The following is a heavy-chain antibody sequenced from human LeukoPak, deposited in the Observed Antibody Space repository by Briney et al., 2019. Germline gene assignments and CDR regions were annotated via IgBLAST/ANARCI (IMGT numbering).Heavy chain of an antibody. CDR1: GYTFTTYW. Sequence: GESLKISCKGSGYTFTTYWIGWVRQMPGKGLEWMGIIYPGDSDPRYSPSFQGQVTISADKSISTAYLQWSSLKASDTAMYYCATYSYTGGYSAFDIWGQGAMVTVSS. CDR2: IYPGDSDP. D-gene: IGHD3-22*01. J-gene: IGHJ3*02. V-gene: IGHV5-51*01. CDR3: ATYSYTGGYSAFDI.